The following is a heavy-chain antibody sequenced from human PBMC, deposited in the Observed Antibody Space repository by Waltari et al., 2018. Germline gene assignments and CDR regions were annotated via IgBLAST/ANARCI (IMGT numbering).Heavy chain of an antibody. CDR2: IIPIFGTA. Sequence: QVQLVQSGAEVKKPGSSVEVSCTASGGTFSSSDISWVRQAPGQGLEWMGGIIPIFGTANYAQKFQGRVTITADESTSTAYMELSSLRSEDTAVYYCARLSVVIAMDYYYGMDVWGQGTTVTVAS. CDR3: ARLSVVIAMDYYYGMDV. CDR1: GGTFSSSD. D-gene: IGHD2-21*01. J-gene: IGHJ6*02. V-gene: IGHV1-69*13.